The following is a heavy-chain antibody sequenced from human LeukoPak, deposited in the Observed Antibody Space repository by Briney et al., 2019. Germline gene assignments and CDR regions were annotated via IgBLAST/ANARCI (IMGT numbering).Heavy chain of an antibody. CDR3: ARDARGSNASPKPYYFYYYMDV. CDR2: ISDSSMTI. V-gene: IGHV3-48*01. Sequence: RPGGSLRLSCAASGFTFSSYSMNWVRQAPGKGLEWVSYISDSSMTIYYADSVKGRFTISRDNAKNSLYLQMNSLRAEDTAVYYCARDARGSNASPKPYYFYYYMDVWGKGTTVTVSS. D-gene: IGHD3-10*01. J-gene: IGHJ6*03. CDR1: GFTFSSYS.